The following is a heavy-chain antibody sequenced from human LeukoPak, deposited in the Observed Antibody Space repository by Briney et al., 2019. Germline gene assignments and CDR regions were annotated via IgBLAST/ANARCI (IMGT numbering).Heavy chain of an antibody. Sequence: GGSLRLSCAASGFTFSSYTMNWVRQPPGKGLEWVSVIYSGGSTYYADSVKGRFTISRDNFKNTLYLQMNSLRAEDTAVYYCARDSLVGATLYYFDYWGQGTLVTVSS. CDR1: GFTFSSYT. J-gene: IGHJ4*02. CDR2: IYSGGST. V-gene: IGHV3-53*01. CDR3: ARDSLVGATLYYFDY. D-gene: IGHD1-26*01.